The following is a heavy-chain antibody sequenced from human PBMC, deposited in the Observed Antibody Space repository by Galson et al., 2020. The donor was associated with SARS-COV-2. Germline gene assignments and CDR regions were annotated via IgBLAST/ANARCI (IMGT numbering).Heavy chain of an antibody. Sequence: SETLSLTCTVSGGSISSGCYYWSWIRQPAGGGLEWIGRIFSRASTTYNPSLRSRVAISVDTSKNQFSLKLSSVTAADTAVYYCASYPREQWFGDDREYYFDNWGQGTLVTVSS. CDR1: GGSISSGCYY. V-gene: IGHV4-61*02. CDR3: ASYPREQWFGDDREYYFDN. D-gene: IGHD3-10*01. CDR2: IFSRAST. J-gene: IGHJ4*02.